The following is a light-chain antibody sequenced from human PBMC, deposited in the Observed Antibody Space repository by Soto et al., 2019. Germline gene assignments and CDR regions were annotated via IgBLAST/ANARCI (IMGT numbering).Light chain of an antibody. Sequence: DIQMTQSPSSLSASVGDRVTIICRASQSVSTRLAWYQQKPGKAPKLLIYDASSLESGVPSRFSGSGSGTEFTLTIRNLQPEDFATYYCQQSNSFPRTFGGGTKVDIK. J-gene: IGKJ4*01. CDR3: QQSNSFPRT. CDR2: DAS. CDR1: QSVSTR. V-gene: IGKV1-5*02.